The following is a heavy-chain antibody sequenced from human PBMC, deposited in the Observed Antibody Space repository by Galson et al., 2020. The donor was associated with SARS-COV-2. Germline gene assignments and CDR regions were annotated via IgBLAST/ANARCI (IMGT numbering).Heavy chain of an antibody. V-gene: IGHV3-53*01. CDR3: ARDPYSGGWTNYYYFGMDV. CDR1: GFAVSDTY. Sequence: QAGGSLRLSCAASGFAVSDTYMSWIRQAPGKGLEWVALLYTGGSASYTGSVKGRFTISRDNSKNSLYLHMNSLRLEDTAVYYCARDPYSGGWTNYYYFGMDVWGQGTTVTVSS. J-gene: IGHJ6*02. D-gene: IGHD6-19*01. CDR2: LYTGGSA.